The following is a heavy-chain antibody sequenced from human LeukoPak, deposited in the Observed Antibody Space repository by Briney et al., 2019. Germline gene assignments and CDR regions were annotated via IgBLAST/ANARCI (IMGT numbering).Heavy chain of an antibody. CDR1: GGSISSYY. D-gene: IGHD2-8*02. CDR3: ARGCFVSSGTGFDY. Sequence: SETLSLTCTVSGGSISSYYWSWIRQPAGKGLEWIGRIYPSGSTNYNPSLKSPVSMSVGTSKNQFSLKLSSVTAADTAVYYCARGCFVSSGTGFDYWGQGTLVTVSS. J-gene: IGHJ4*02. V-gene: IGHV4-4*07. CDR2: IYPSGST.